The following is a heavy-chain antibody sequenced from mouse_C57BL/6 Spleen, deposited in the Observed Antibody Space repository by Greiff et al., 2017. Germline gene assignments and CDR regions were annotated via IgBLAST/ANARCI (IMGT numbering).Heavy chain of an antibody. CDR3: ARKVGDWAWFAY. D-gene: IGHD4-1*01. V-gene: IGHV1-54*01. Sequence: QVQLQQSGAELVRPGTSVKVSCKASGYAFTNYLIEWVKQRPGQGLEWIGVINPGSGGTNYNETFKGKATLTADKSSSTAYMQLSSLTSEDSAVYFGARKVGDWAWFAYWGQGTLVTVSA. J-gene: IGHJ3*01. CDR2: INPGSGGT. CDR1: GYAFTNYL.